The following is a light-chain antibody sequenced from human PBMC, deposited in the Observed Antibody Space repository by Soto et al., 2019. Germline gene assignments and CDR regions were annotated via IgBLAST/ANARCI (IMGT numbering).Light chain of an antibody. Sequence: DIQMTQSPSSLSASVGDRVTITCRASQSISSYLNWYQQKPGKAPKLLIYAASSLQSGVPSRFGGSGSWTDFPLTISSLQPEDFATYYCQQSYSTYMYTFGQGTKLEIK. CDR3: QQSYSTYMYT. J-gene: IGKJ2*01. CDR1: QSISSY. CDR2: AAS. V-gene: IGKV1-39*01.